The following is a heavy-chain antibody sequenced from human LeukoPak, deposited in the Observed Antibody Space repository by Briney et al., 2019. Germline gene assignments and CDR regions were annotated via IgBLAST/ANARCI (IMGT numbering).Heavy chain of an antibody. CDR3: ARNMAGTFDY. CDR1: SYSIRSGYY. J-gene: IGHJ4*02. CDR2: IYHTGST. D-gene: IGHD6-19*01. V-gene: IGHV4-38-2*02. Sequence: SETLSLTCTVSSYSIRSGYYWGWIRQPPGKGLEWIGSIYHTGSTYDNPSLESRVTISVDTSKNQFSLKLSSVTAADTAVYYCARNMAGTFDYWGQGTLVTVSS.